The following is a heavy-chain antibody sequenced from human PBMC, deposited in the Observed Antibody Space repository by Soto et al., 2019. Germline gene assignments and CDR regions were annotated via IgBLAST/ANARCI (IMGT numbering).Heavy chain of an antibody. D-gene: IGHD2-2*01. V-gene: IGHV1-69*08. CDR2: IIPVFGIA. CDR1: GGTFSRYS. J-gene: IGHJ6*02. Sequence: QVQLVQSGAEVKKPGSSVKVSCKASGGTFSRYSFTWVRQAPGHGLEWMGRIIPVFGIASYAQKFQGRVTITADKSTSTAYMELSSLRSEDTAVYYCAREDRDRETGLVPAAIDGMDVWGQGTTVTVS. CDR3: AREDRDRETGLVPAAIDGMDV.